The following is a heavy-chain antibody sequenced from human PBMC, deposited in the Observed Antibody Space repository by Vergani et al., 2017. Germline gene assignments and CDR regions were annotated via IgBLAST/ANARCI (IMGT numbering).Heavy chain of an antibody. D-gene: IGHD6-19*01. V-gene: IGHV1-2*02. J-gene: IGHJ3*02. Sequence: QVQLVQSGAEVKKPGASVKVSCKASGYTFTGYYMHWVRQAPGQGLEWMGWINPNSGGTNYAQKFQGRVTMTRDTSISTAYMELSRRRSDDTAVYYCARDRASSGWYLAFDIWGQGTMVTVSS. CDR1: GYTFTGYY. CDR3: ARDRASSGWYLAFDI. CDR2: INPNSGGT.